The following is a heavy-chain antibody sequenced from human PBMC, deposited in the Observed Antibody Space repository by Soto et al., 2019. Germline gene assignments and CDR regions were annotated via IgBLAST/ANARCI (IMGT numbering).Heavy chain of an antibody. CDR3: ARDTYYDSSGYFVNFDY. J-gene: IGHJ4*02. CDR1: GFTFSSYS. D-gene: IGHD3-22*01. CDR2: ISSSSSTI. V-gene: IGHV3-48*02. Sequence: GGSLRLSCAASGFTFSSYSMNWVRQAPGKGLEWVSYISSSSSTIYYADSVEGRFTISRDNAKNSLYLQMNSLRDEDTAVYYCARDTYYDSSGYFVNFDYWGQGTLVTVSS.